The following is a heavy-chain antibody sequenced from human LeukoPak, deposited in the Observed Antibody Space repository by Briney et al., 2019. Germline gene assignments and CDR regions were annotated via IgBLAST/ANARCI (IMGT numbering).Heavy chain of an antibody. J-gene: IGHJ4*02. CDR2: IIPIFGTA. CDR1: GGTFSSYA. Sequence: GASVKVSCKASGGTFSSYAISWVRQAPGQGLEWMGGIIPIFGTANYAQKFQGRVTITADESTSTAYMELSSLRSDDTAVYYCARNYGTRFLEWLYFDYWGQGTLVTVSS. D-gene: IGHD3-3*01. CDR3: ARNYGTRFLEWLYFDY. V-gene: IGHV1-69*13.